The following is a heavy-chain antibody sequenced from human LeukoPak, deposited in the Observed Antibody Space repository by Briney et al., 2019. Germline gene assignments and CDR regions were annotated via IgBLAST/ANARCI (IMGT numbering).Heavy chain of an antibody. CDR2: IKQDGSEK. CDR1: GFSFSSNW. CDR3: ASGSSDDGYVFNC. D-gene: IGHD5-24*01. V-gene: IGHV3-7*01. Sequence: GGSLRLSSAAPGFSFSSNWMNWVRQAPGKGLEWVANIKQDGSEKYFVDSVKGRSTISRDNAKNSLFLQMNSLRAEDTAVYYCASGSSDDGYVFNCWGQGTLVTVSS. J-gene: IGHJ4*02.